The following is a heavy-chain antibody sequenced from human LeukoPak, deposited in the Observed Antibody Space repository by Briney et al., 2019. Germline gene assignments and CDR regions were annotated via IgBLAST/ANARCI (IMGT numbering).Heavy chain of an antibody. CDR1: GYTFAGYY. CDR3: ARDLWEQWLAPPGNWFDP. CDR2: INPNSGGT. V-gene: IGHV1-2*02. D-gene: IGHD6-19*01. Sequence: ASVKVSCKVSGYTFAGYYMHWVRQAPGQGLEWMGWINPNSGGTNYAQKFQGRVTMTRDTSISTAYMELSRLRSDDTAVYYCARDLWEQWLAPPGNWFDPWGQGTLVTVSS. J-gene: IGHJ5*02.